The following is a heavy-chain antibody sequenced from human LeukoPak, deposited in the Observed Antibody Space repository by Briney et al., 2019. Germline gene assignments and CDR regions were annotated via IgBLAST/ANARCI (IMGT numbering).Heavy chain of an antibody. CDR1: GGSFSGYY. CDR3: AGLGTIAVAGTWYYYYYGMDV. J-gene: IGHJ6*02. D-gene: IGHD6-19*01. CDR2: INHSGST. Sequence: SETLSLTCAVYGGSFSGYYWSWIRQPPGKGLEWIGEINHSGSTNYNPSLKSRVTISVDTSKNQFSLKLSSVTAADTAVYYCAGLGTIAVAGTWYYYYYGMDVWGQGTTVTVSS. V-gene: IGHV4-34*01.